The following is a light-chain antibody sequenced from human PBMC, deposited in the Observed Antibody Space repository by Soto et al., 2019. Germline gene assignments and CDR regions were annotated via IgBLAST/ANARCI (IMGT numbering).Light chain of an antibody. CDR2: GAS. J-gene: IGKJ3*01. CDR1: QSVSSN. CDR3: QQYNNWLIFT. V-gene: IGKV3-15*01. Sequence: EIVMTQSPATLSVSPGERATLSCRASQSVSSNLAWYQQKPGQAPRLLIYGASTRATGIPARFSGSGSGTEFTLTIRSLQSEDFAVYYCQQYNNWLIFTFGPGTKVDIK.